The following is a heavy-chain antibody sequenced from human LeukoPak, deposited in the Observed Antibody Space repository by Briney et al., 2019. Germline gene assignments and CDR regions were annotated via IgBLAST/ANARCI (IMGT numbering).Heavy chain of an antibody. V-gene: IGHV3-23*01. Sequence: GGSLRLSCEASGFTFISYAMSGVRQAPGKGLEWVSGISGSGGSTFYADSVKGRFTVSRDNSKDTLYLQVNSLRAEDTAVYYCATARTLRVTTSFDYWGQGTLVTVSS. CDR1: GFTFISYA. CDR2: ISGSGGST. D-gene: IGHD4-17*01. CDR3: ATARTLRVTTSFDY. J-gene: IGHJ4*02.